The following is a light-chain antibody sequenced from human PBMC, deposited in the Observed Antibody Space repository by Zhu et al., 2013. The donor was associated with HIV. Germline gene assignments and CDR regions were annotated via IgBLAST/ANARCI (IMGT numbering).Light chain of an antibody. Sequence: AIQLTQSPSSLSASVGDSIIITCRASQGIANALGWYQQKPGKSPKLLIYDASILHSGVPSRFRGSGTGTDFTLTIDNLRPEDFATYYCQQFETYPLTFGGGTKVEI. V-gene: IGKV1-13*02. CDR3: QQFETYPLT. CDR2: DAS. CDR1: QGIANA. J-gene: IGKJ4*01.